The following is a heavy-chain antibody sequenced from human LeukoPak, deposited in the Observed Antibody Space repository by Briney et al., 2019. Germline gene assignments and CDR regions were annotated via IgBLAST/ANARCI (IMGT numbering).Heavy chain of an antibody. CDR2: ISAYNGNT. V-gene: IGHV1-18*01. CDR3: ARDSYHLRFRELLHKYYYYYMDV. D-gene: IGHD3-10*01. Sequence: ASVTVSFKASGYTFTIYGISWVRQAPGQGMEWMGWISAYNGNTNYAQKLQGRVTITTDTSTSTAYMELRSLRSDDTAVYYCARDSYHLRFRELLHKYYYYYMDVWGKGTTVTVS. J-gene: IGHJ6*03. CDR1: GYTFTIYG.